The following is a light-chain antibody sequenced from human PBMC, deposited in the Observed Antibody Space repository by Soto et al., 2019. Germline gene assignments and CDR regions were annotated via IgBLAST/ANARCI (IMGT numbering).Light chain of an antibody. Sequence: DIQLTQSPSFLSASVGDRLTITCRASQDIRSSLAWYPQKPGKAPNLLIYTVSTLQCGVPSMFNGSRAGTEFTLTISSLQPEDCATSSCQQVKRAPCTFGGGTKVAI. J-gene: IGKJ4*01. CDR3: QQVKRAPCT. CDR2: TVS. V-gene: IGKV1-9*01. CDR1: QDIRSS.